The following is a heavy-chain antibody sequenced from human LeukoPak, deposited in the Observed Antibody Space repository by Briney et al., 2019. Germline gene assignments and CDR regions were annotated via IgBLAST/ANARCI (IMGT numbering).Heavy chain of an antibody. CDR3: AKDRHDYGDYAFDS. CDR2: IWRTGDWT. CDR1: GFIFRDYV. V-gene: IGHV3-23*05. J-gene: IGHJ4*02. D-gene: IGHD4-17*01. Sequence: LPGGSLRLSCTASGFIFRDYVMSWVRQAPGKGPEWVAAIWRTGDWTHYVDSVKGRFTISRDNSKNTLYLQMNRLRAADTAIYYCAKDRHDYGDYAFDSWGQGTLVTVSS.